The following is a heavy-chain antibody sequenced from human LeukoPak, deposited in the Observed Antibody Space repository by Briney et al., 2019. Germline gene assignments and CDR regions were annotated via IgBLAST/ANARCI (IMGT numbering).Heavy chain of an antibody. CDR3: ARAPGAVRYYYYYGMDV. CDR1: GGSFSGYY. J-gene: IGHJ6*02. Sequence: SETLSLTCAVYGGSFSGYYWSWIRQPPGKGLEWIGEINHSGSTNYNPSLKGRVTISVDTSKNQFSLKLSSVTAADTAVYYCARAPGAVRYYYYYGMDVWGQGTTVTVSS. CDR2: INHSGST. D-gene: IGHD1-1*01. V-gene: IGHV4-34*01.